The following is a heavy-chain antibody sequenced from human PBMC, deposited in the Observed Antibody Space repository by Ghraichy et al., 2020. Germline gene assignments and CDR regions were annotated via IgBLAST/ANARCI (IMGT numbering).Heavy chain of an antibody. CDR3: AKDSRAYSYGE. CDR2: ISDSGITG. D-gene: IGHD5-18*01. Sequence: AMSGGREGGGTGGEGGSGISDSGITGHYADSLRGRITVSRDNAKNTLSLYVNSLRAEDTAIYYCAKDSRAYSYGEWGQGTLVTVSS. V-gene: IGHV3-23*01. J-gene: IGHJ4*02. CDR1: A.